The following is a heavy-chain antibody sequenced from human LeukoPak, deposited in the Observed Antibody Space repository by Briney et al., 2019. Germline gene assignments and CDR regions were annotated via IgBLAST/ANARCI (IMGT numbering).Heavy chain of an antibody. CDR2: INHSGST. D-gene: IGHD3-10*01. CDR3: ARHFYYGSGRPFDY. V-gene: IGHV4-34*01. Sequence: SGTLSLTCAVYGGSFSGYYWSWIRQPPGKGLEWIGEINHSGSTNYNPSLKSRVTISVDTSKNQFSLKLSSVTAADTAVYYCARHFYYGSGRPFDYWGQGTLVTVSS. J-gene: IGHJ4*02. CDR1: GGSFSGYY.